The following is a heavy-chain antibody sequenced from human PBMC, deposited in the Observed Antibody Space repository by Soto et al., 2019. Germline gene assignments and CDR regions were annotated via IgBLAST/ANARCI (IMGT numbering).Heavy chain of an antibody. CDR2: IIPIFGTA. CDR1: GGTFSSYA. D-gene: IGHD5-12*01. J-gene: IGHJ6*02. Sequence: QVQLVQSGAEVKKPGSSVKVSCKASGGTFSSYAISWVRQAPGQGLEWMGGIIPIFGTANYAQKFQGRVTITADEATSTAYMELSSLRSEDTAVYYCASSVAKYYYYGMDGWGQGATVTVSS. CDR3: ASSVAKYYYYGMDG. V-gene: IGHV1-69*12.